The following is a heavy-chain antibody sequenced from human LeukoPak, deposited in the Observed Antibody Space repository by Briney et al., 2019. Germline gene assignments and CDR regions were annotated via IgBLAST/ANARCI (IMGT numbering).Heavy chain of an antibody. CDR3: AKGVVPAALSGAFDI. J-gene: IGHJ3*02. V-gene: IGHV3-53*01. CDR2: IYSGGST. CDR1: GFTVSSNY. D-gene: IGHD2-2*01. Sequence: GTSLRLSCAASGFTVSSNYMSWVRQAPGKGLEWVSVIYSGGSTYYADSVKGRFTISRDNSKNTLYLQMNSLRAEDTAVYYCAKGVVPAALSGAFDIWGQGTMVTVSS.